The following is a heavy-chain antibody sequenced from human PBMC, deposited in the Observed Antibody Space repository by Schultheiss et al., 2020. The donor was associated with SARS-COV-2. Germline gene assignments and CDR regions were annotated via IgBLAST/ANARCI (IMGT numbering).Heavy chain of an antibody. CDR2: ISGSGGVT. CDR3: AKDIWHGWIVGATSHDY. Sequence: GGSLRLSCAASGFAFSSYAMTWVRQTPGKGLEWVSGISGSGGVTYYADSVQGRFTISRDNSKNTLYLQMNSLRAEDTAVYYCAKDIWHGWIVGATSHDYWGQGTLVTVSS. D-gene: IGHD1-26*01. CDR1: GFAFSSYA. V-gene: IGHV3-23*01. J-gene: IGHJ4*02.